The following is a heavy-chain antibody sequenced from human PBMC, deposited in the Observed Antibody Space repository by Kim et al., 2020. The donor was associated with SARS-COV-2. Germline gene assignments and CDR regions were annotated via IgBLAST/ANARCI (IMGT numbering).Heavy chain of an antibody. CDR3: ARRSSLGGFDY. V-gene: IGHV4-59*08. CDR2: T. D-gene: IGHD6-13*01. J-gene: IGHJ4*02. Sequence: TNSNPALKGRVTISVDTSKNQFSLKLSSVTAADTAVYYCARRSSLGGFDYWGQGTLVTVSS.